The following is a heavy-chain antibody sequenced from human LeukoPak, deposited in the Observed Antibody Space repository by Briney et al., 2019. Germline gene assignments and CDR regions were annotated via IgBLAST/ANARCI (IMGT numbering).Heavy chain of an antibody. J-gene: IGHJ4*02. CDR2: INPNSGVT. CDR1: GYTFTGYH. Sequence: ASVKVSCKASGYTFTGYHIHWVRQAPGQGLEWMGWINPNSGVTNYAQKFQGRVTMTRDTSISTAYMELSRLTSDDTAVYYCASRDGPQGAFDYWGQGTLVTVSS. CDR3: ASRDGPQGAFDY. D-gene: IGHD5-24*01. V-gene: IGHV1-2*02.